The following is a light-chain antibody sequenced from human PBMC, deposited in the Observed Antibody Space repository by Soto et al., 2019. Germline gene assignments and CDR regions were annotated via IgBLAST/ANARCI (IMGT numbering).Light chain of an antibody. Sequence: DIQMTQSPSSLSASVGDRVTITCRASQSISSYLNWYQQKPGKAPKLLIYAAPSLQSGVPSRFSGSGSGTDFTITISSLQPEDFATYYCQQSYSTPTFGQGTKVEIK. CDR3: QQSYSTPT. J-gene: IGKJ1*01. CDR2: AAP. V-gene: IGKV1-39*01. CDR1: QSISSY.